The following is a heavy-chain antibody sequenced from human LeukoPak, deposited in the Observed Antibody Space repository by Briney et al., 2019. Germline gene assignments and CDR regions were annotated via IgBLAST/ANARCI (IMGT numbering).Heavy chain of an antibody. D-gene: IGHD5-18*01. CDR3: ARDTHGYSYGYYY. Sequence: GGSLRLSCAASGFTFSSYSMNWVRQAPGKGLEWVSSISSSSSYIYYADSVKGRFTISRDNAKNSLYLQMNSLRAEDTAVYCCARDTHGYSYGYYYWGQGTLVTVSS. V-gene: IGHV3-21*01. CDR1: GFTFSSYS. J-gene: IGHJ4*02. CDR2: ISSSSSYI.